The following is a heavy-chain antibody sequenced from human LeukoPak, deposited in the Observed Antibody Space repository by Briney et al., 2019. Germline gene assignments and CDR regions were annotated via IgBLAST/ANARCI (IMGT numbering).Heavy chain of an antibody. V-gene: IGHV4-4*07. J-gene: IGHJ4*02. Sequence: SETLSLTCTVSGGSISSYYWSWIRQPAGKGLEWIGRIYTSGSTNYNPSLKSRVTMSVDTSKNQFSLKLSSVTAADTAVYYCGKGGYDYVEMGYFDYWGQGTLVPVSS. D-gene: IGHD5-12*01. CDR1: GGSISSYY. CDR3: GKGGYDYVEMGYFDY. CDR2: IYTSGST.